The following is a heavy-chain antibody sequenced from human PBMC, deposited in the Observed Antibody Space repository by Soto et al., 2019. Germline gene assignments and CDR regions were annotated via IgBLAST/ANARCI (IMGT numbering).Heavy chain of an antibody. Sequence: EFLKISFEAAGFTFSRVSMNWVRQVPGKGLEWVASISSASSETWYADSVKGRFIISRDNAQDSLFLQMNTLRPEDSAIYYCARVAYWGPGTQVTVSS. CDR2: ISSASSET. CDR3: ARVAY. V-gene: IGHV3-21*01. CDR1: GFTFSRVS. J-gene: IGHJ4*02.